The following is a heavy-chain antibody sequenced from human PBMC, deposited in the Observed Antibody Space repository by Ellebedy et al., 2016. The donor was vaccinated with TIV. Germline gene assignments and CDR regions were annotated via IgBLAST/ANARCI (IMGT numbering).Heavy chain of an antibody. CDR1: GGSFSGYY. CDR3: ARVTAARPRYYYGMDV. CDR2: INHSGST. V-gene: IGHV4-34*01. J-gene: IGHJ6*02. D-gene: IGHD6-6*01. Sequence: SETLSLXCAVYGGSFSGYYWSWIRQPPGKGLEWIGEINHSGSTNYNPSLKSRVTISVDTSKNQFSLKLSSVTAADTAVYYCARVTAARPRYYYGMDVWGQGTTVTVSS.